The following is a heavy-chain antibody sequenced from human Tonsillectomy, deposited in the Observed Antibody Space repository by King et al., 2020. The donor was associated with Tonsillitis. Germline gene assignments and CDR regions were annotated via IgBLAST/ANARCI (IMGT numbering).Heavy chain of an antibody. J-gene: IGHJ6*02. Sequence: VQLQESGPGLVKPSETLSLTCTVSNGSIYSYYCSWIRQPPGKGLEWIGYLYYTGTTNYNPSLKSRVTISVDTSNNQFSLKLTSVTAADTAVYYCARVPISATAYYYAMDVWGQGTTVFVSS. V-gene: IGHV4-59*13. CDR3: ARVPISATAYYYAMDV. CDR1: NGSIYSYY. D-gene: IGHD1-1*01. CDR2: LYYTGTT.